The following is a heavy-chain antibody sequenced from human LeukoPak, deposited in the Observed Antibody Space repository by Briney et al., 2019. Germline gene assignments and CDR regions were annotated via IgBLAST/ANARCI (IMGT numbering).Heavy chain of an antibody. CDR1: GRTFSSYA. CDR2: IIPIFGTA. Sequence: SVKVSCKASGRTFSSYAISWVRQAPGQGLEWMGGIIPIFGTANYAQKFQGRVTITADESTSTAYMELSSLRSEDTAVYYCASGGDIVVVPAAQKYYFDYWGQGTLVTVSS. J-gene: IGHJ4*02. V-gene: IGHV1-69*13. CDR3: ASGGDIVVVPAAQKYYFDY. D-gene: IGHD2-2*01.